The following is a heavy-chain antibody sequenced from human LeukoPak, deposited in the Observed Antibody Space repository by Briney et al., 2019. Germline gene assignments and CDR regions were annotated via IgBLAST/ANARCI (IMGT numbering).Heavy chain of an antibody. J-gene: IGHJ5*02. V-gene: IGHV1-2*02. CDR1: GYTFTGYY. D-gene: IGHD2-2*01. CDR3: ASPLGYCSSTSCS. CDR2: INPNSGGT. Sequence: ASVKVSCKASGYTFTGYYMHWVRQAPGQGLEWMGWINPNSGGTNYAQKFQGRVTMTRNTSISTAYMELSRLRSDDTAVYYCASPLGYCSSTSCSWGQGTLVTVSS.